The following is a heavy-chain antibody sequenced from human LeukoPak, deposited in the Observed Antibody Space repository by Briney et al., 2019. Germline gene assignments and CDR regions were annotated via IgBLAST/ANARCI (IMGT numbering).Heavy chain of an antibody. CDR2: ANDRETA. CDR1: GGSISSYY. CDR3: ARETAAAGSFIAIHDY. J-gene: IGHJ4*02. D-gene: IGHD6-13*01. Sequence: PSETLSLTCTVSGGSISSYYWSWVRQPPGKGLEWIGEANDRETANYNPSLKSRVTISVDTSRNQYYLKLTPVTAADTAIYYCARETAAAGSFIAIHDYWGQGTLVTVSS. V-gene: IGHV4-34*01.